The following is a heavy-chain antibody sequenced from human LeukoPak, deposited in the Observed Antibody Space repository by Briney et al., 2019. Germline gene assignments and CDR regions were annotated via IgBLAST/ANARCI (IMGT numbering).Heavy chain of an antibody. Sequence: PGGSLRLSCATSGFTFSSYAMSWVRQPPGKGLEWVSTISLIGGSTYYADSVKGRCTISRDNSKNTVYLQMNSLRAEDTAVYYCAKDMDHDYDDYGFDYWGQGTPVTVSS. J-gene: IGHJ4*02. V-gene: IGHV3-23*01. CDR2: ISLIGGST. D-gene: IGHD4-17*01. CDR1: GFTFSSYA. CDR3: AKDMDHDYDDYGFDY.